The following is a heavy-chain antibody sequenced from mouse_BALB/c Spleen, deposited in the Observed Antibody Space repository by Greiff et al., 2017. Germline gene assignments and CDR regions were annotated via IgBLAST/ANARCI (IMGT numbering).Heavy chain of an antibody. Sequence: EVQVVESGGGLVKPGGSLKLSCAASGFTFSSYAMSWVRQTPEKRLEWVASISSGGSTYYPDSVKGRFTISRDNARNILYLQMSSLRSEDTAMYYCARGHHYDYDAFDYWGQGTTLTVSS. CDR1: GFTFSSYA. V-gene: IGHV5-6-5*01. CDR3: ARGHHYDYDAFDY. D-gene: IGHD2-4*01. CDR2: ISSGGST. J-gene: IGHJ2*01.